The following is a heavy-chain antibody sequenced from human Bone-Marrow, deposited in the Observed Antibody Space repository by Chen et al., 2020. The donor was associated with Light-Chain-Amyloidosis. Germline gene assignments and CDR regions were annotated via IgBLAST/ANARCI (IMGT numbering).Heavy chain of an antibody. V-gene: IGHV4-59*12. D-gene: IGHD2-15*01. CDR3: ARVRLARAGYGSGGRCYGGRSYYMDV. CDR1: GGSISSYY. Sequence: QVQLQESGPGLVKPSETLSLTCTVSGGSISSYYWSWIRQPPGKGLEWIGYIYYSGSTNYNPSLKRGVTISVDTSKNQLSLKLSSVTAAGAAVYSCARVRLARAGYGSGGRCYGGRSYYMDVWGKGTTVTVSS. J-gene: IGHJ6*03. CDR2: IYYSGST.